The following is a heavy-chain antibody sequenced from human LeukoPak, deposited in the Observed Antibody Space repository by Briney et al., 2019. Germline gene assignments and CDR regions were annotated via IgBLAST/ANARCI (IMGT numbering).Heavy chain of an antibody. CDR1: GGSISRYY. V-gene: IGHV4-59*01. CDR3: ARDLVYYDTSGSQKRHFDL. J-gene: IGHJ2*01. Sequence: SETLSLTCTVSGGSISRYYWSWIRQPPGEGLEWIGYIFYSGSTRYNPSLKSRVTISVDTSKNQFSLKLSSVTPADTAVYYCARDLVYYDTSGSQKRHFDLWAVAPWSLSPQ. D-gene: IGHD3-22*01. CDR2: IFYSGST.